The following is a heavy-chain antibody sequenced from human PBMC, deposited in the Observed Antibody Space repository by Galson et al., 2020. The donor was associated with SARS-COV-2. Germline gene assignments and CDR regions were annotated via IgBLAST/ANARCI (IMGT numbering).Heavy chain of an antibody. CDR2: IYTSGST. Sequence: TLSLTCTVSGGSISSYYWSWIRQPAGKGLEWIGRIYTSGSTNYNPSLKSRVTMSVDTSKNQFSLKLSSVTAADTAVYYCAREWLGDIVVVPFEEYYYGMDVWGQGTTVTVSS. D-gene: IGHD2-2*01. J-gene: IGHJ6*02. CDR1: GGSISSYY. V-gene: IGHV4-4*07. CDR3: AREWLGDIVVVPFEEYYYGMDV.